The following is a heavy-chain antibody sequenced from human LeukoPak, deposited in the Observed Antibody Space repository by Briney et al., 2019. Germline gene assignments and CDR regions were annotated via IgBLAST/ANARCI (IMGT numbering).Heavy chain of an antibody. CDR1: GDSITSANYF. J-gene: IGHJ3*02. D-gene: IGHD2-2*01. V-gene: IGHV4-30-4*01. CDR3: AREVNVPAGSDGFDI. CDR2: MPYNGGA. Sequence: SETLSLTXTVSGDSITSANYFWSWIRQPPGEDLERIGYMPYNGGASYNPSLRGRATISLDTSKNEYSLRLSSVTAPDTAIYYCAREVNVPAGSDGFDIWGQGTMVTVSP.